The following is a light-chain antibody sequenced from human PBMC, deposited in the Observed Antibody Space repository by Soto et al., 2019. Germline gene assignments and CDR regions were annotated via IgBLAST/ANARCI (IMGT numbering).Light chain of an antibody. J-gene: IGKJ2*01. CDR1: QSVSNH. V-gene: IGKV3-11*01. Sequence: EIVLTQSPATLSLSPGERATLSCRASQSVSNHLAWYQQKPGQAPRLLMYDATNRATGIPARFSGSGSGTDFTLTISGLEPEDFAVYYCQQRSHTFGHGTKLAIK. CDR3: QQRSHT. CDR2: DAT.